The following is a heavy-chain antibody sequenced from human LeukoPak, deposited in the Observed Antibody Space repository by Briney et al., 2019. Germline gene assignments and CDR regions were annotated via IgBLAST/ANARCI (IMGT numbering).Heavy chain of an antibody. CDR2: IYHNGNT. V-gene: IGHV4-39*01. CDR3: ARTVGTYRFDF. J-gene: IGHJ4*02. D-gene: IGHD1-26*01. Sequence: SETLSHSRTVSGGSISSSDYYWGPIRQPPGERLEWIGTIYHNGNTYYNPSLQSRVNISVDTSKNQFSLKLTSVTAPDTAVYYCARTVGTYRFDFWGQGTLVTASS. CDR1: GGSISSSDYY.